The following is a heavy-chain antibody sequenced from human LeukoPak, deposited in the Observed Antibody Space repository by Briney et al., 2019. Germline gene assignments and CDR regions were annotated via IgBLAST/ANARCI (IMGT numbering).Heavy chain of an antibody. J-gene: IGHJ4*02. CDR2: IIPILGIA. CDR1: GGTFSSYA. D-gene: IGHD6-19*01. V-gene: IGHV1-69*04. Sequence: ASVKVSCKASGGTFSSYAISWVRQAPGQGLEWMGRIIPILGIANYAQKFLGRVTITADKSTSTAYMELSSLRSEDTAVYYYARDSTVAGFDYWGQGTLVTVSS. CDR3: ARDSTVAGFDY.